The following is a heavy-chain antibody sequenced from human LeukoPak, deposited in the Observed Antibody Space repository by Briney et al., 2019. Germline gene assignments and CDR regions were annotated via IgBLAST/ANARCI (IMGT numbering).Heavy chain of an antibody. D-gene: IGHD2-2*01. J-gene: IGHJ3*02. V-gene: IGHV4-59*01. CDR1: GGSISSYY. Sequence: PSETLSLTCTVSGGSISSYYWSWIRQPPEKGLEWIGYIYYSGSTNYNPSPKSRVTISVDTSKNQFSLELSSVTAADTAVYYCARGSYCSSTSCYSNDAFDIWGQGTMVTVSS. CDR3: ARGSYCSSTSCYSNDAFDI. CDR2: IYYSGST.